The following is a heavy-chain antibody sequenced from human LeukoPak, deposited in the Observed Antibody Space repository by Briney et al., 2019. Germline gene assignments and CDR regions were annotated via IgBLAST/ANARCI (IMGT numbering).Heavy chain of an antibody. Sequence: PGRSLRLSCTASGFTFGDCAMSWFRQAPGKGLEWVGFIRSKAYGGTTEYAASVKGRFTISRDDSKSIAYLQMNSLKTEDTAVYYCTRTHTVTTTLAFDWFDPWGQGTLVTVSS. D-gene: IGHD4-17*01. CDR1: GFTFGDCA. CDR3: TRTHTVTTTLAFDWFDP. V-gene: IGHV3-49*03. J-gene: IGHJ5*02. CDR2: IRSKAYGGTT.